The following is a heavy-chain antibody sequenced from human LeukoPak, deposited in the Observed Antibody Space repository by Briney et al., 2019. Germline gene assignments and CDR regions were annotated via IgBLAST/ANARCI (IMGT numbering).Heavy chain of an antibody. V-gene: IGHV4-38-2*02. J-gene: IGHJ5*02. CDR2: IYHSGST. CDR1: GYSISSGYY. CDR3: ARDPGITMIVVAPGWFDH. D-gene: IGHD3-22*01. Sequence: SETLSLTCAVSGYSISSGYYWGWIRQPPGKGLEWIGSIYHSGSTYYNPSLKSRVTISVDTSKNQFSLKLSSVTAADTAVYYCARDPGITMIVVAPGWFDHWGQGTLVTVSS.